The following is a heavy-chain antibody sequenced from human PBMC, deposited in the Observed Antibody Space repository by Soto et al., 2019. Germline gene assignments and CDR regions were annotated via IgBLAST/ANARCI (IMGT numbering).Heavy chain of an antibody. CDR2: IYYSGST. V-gene: IGHV4-31*03. Sequence: QTLSLTCTVSGGSISSGGYYWSWIRQHPGKGLEWIGYIYYSGSTYYNPSLKSRVTISVDTSKNQFSLKLSSVTAADTAVYYCARADSNYDSSGLLFDYWGQGTLVTVSS. D-gene: IGHD3-22*01. J-gene: IGHJ4*02. CDR1: GGSISSGGYY. CDR3: ARADSNYDSSGLLFDY.